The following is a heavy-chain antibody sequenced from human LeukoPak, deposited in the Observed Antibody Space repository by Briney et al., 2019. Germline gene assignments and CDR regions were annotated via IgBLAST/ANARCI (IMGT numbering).Heavy chain of an antibody. CDR2: ISGSGGST. J-gene: IGHJ5*02. CDR1: GFTYSSYA. CDR3: AIDRFGIAAAGTNWFDP. V-gene: IGHV3-23*01. Sequence: GGSLRLSCAASGFTYSSYAMSWVRQAPGKGLEWVSAISGSGGSTYYADSVKGRFTISRDNSKNTLYLQMNSLRAEDTAVYYCAIDRFGIAAAGTNWFDPWGQGTLVTVSS. D-gene: IGHD6-13*01.